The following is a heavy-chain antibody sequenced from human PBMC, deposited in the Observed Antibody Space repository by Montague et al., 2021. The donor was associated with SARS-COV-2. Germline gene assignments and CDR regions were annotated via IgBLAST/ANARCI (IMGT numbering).Heavy chain of an antibody. Sequence: SLRLSCAASGFTFNTYDMHWVRQATGNGLEWVSSIGTPGDTYYPGFVKGRFTISRENAKNSLYLQMNSLRAGDTAVYYCARGGYCSGSNCLYFDSWGQGTLVTVSS. D-gene: IGHD2-15*01. CDR2: IGTPGDT. CDR1: GFTFNTYD. CDR3: ARGGYCSGSNCLYFDS. J-gene: IGHJ4*02. V-gene: IGHV3-13*01.